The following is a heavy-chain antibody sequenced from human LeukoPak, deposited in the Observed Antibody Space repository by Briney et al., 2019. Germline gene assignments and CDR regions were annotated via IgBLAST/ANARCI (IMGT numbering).Heavy chain of an antibody. CDR3: ARERGGSKLSGLYGRDYYYMDV. Sequence: SETLSLTCTVSGGSISSYYWSWIRQPPGKGLEWIGYIYYSGSNNYNPSLKSRVTISETTSKNQFSLKLSSVTPADTAVYFCARERGGSKLSGLYGRDYYYMDVWGKGTTVTVSS. D-gene: IGHD3-16*01. CDR2: IYYSGSN. CDR1: GGSISSYY. V-gene: IGHV4-59*01. J-gene: IGHJ6*03.